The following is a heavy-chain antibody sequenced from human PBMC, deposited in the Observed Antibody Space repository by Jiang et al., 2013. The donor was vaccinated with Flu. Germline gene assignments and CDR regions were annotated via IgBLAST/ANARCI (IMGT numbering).Heavy chain of an antibody. J-gene: IGHJ4*02. CDR2: IYYSGST. V-gene: IGHV4-59*01. CDR3: ARASPTWIQLD. Sequence: GPGLVKPSETLSLTCTVSGGSISSYYWSWIRQPPGKGLEWIGYIYYSGSTNYNPSLKSRVTISVDTSKNQFSLKLSSVTAADTAVYYCARASPTWIQLDWGQGTLVTVSS. CDR1: GGSISSYY. D-gene: IGHD5-18*01.